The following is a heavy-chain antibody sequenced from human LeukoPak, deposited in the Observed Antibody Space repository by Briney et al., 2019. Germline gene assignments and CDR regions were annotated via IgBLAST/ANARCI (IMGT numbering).Heavy chain of an antibody. CDR1: GGSISSSSYY. Sequence: PSETLSLTCTVSGGSISSSSYYWGWIRQPPGKGLEWIGSIYYSGSTYYNPSLKSRVTISVDTSKNQFSLKLSSVTAADTAVYYCARSDYSSGWYDGDTPPDYWGQGTLVTVSS. D-gene: IGHD6-19*01. CDR3: ARSDYSSGWYDGDTPPDY. J-gene: IGHJ4*02. CDR2: IYYSGST. V-gene: IGHV4-39*01.